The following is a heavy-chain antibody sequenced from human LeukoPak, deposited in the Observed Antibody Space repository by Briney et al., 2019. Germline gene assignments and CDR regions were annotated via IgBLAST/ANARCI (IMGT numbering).Heavy chain of an antibody. J-gene: IGHJ6*02. D-gene: IGHD4-11*01. CDR3: ATTSHQTDDYRSKGAMAV. V-gene: IGHV3-21*01. CDR1: GFTFNSYS. Sequence: PGGSLRLSCAASGFTFNSYSMSWVRQAPGKGLEWVSSIFRSGSYMFYADSVKGRFTISRDNAKSSLYLQMNSLRAEDTAVYYCATTSHQTDDYRSKGAMAVWGQGTTVTVSS. CDR2: IFRSGSYM.